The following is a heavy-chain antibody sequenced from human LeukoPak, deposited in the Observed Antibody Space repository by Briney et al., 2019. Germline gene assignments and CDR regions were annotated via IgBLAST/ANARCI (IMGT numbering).Heavy chain of an antibody. CDR2: ISSGSTI. Sequence: GRSLRLSCAASGFTFSSYEMNWVRQAPGKGLEWVSYISSGSTIYDADSVKGRFTISRDNAKNSLYLQMNSLRAEDTAVYYCAGESIAVAGAPFDYWGQGTLVTVSS. CDR1: GFTFSSYE. V-gene: IGHV3-48*03. CDR3: AGESIAVAGAPFDY. D-gene: IGHD6-19*01. J-gene: IGHJ4*02.